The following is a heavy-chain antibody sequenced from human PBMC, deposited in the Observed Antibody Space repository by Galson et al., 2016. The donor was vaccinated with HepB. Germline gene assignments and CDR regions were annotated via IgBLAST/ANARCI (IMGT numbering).Heavy chain of an antibody. J-gene: IGHJ4*02. Sequence: SLRLSCATSGFTFSDDWMSWVRQAPGKGLEWVGRIKSKGNGGTTDYAAPVKDRITISRDDFTNMVYLQMNSLESEDTAIYYCSTAIKSRYFDWLPLWGQGTLVTVSS. CDR1: GFTFSDDW. D-gene: IGHD3-9*01. CDR2: IKSKGNGGTT. CDR3: STAIKSRYFDWLPL. V-gene: IGHV3-15*01.